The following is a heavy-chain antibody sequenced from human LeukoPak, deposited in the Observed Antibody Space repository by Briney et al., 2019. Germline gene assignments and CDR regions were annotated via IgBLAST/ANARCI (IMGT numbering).Heavy chain of an antibody. V-gene: IGHV3-21*01. Sequence: GGSLRLSCAASGFTFSSYSMNWVRQAPGKWLEWVSSISSNSSYIYYADSVKGRFTISRDNAKNSLYLQMNSLRAEDTAVYYCARDRLDLGVVGYGMDVWGQGTTVTVSS. J-gene: IGHJ6*02. CDR1: GFTFSSYS. D-gene: IGHD3-3*01. CDR2: ISSNSSYI. CDR3: ARDRLDLGVVGYGMDV.